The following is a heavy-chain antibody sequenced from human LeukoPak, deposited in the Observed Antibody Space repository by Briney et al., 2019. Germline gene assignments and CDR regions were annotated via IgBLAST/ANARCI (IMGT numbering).Heavy chain of an antibody. CDR2: ISYDGSNK. J-gene: IGHJ4*02. CDR1: AFSFSSYG. Sequence: GTSLRLSCAASAFSFSSYGMHWVRQAPGKGLEWVAAISYDGSNKYYADSVKGRFTISRDNSKNTLYLQMNSLRAEDTAVYYCAKDGPLNTFDYWGQGTLVTVSS. CDR3: AKDGPLNTFDY. V-gene: IGHV3-30*18.